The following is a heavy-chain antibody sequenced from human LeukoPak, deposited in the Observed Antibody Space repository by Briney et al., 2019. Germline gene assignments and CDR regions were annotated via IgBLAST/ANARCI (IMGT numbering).Heavy chain of an antibody. Sequence: GGSLRLSRAASGFTFSTYGMHWVRQAPGKGLEWVAFIRYDGGNKRYADSVKGRFTISRDNSNNTLYVQMNSLRAEDTAVYYCARDTSGWYYHYWGQGTLVTVSS. CDR3: ARDTSGWYYHY. CDR1: GFTFSTYG. CDR2: IRYDGGNK. D-gene: IGHD6-19*01. J-gene: IGHJ4*02. V-gene: IGHV3-30*02.